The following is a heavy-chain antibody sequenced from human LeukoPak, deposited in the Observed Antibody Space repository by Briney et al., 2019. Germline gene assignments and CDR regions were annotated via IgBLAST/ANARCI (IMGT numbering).Heavy chain of an antibody. CDR1: GGSISSYY. D-gene: IGHD3-22*01. V-gene: IGHV4-59*01. CDR2: IYYSGST. J-gene: IGHJ3*02. CDR3: ARAMISDALDI. Sequence: NPSETLSLTCTVSGGSISSYYWSWIRQPPGKGLEWIGYIYYSGSTNYNPSLKSRVTISVDTSKNQFSLKLSSVTAADTAVYYCARAMISDALDIWGQGTMVTVSS.